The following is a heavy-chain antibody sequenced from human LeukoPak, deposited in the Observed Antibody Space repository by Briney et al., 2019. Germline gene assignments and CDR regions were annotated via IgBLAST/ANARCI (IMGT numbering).Heavy chain of an antibody. CDR3: ARVSAYSSSWYPLYYYYYYYLDV. J-gene: IGHJ6*03. CDR1: GYTFTSYD. CDR2: RNPNSGNT. D-gene: IGHD6-13*01. V-gene: IGHV1-8*01. Sequence: ASVKVSCKASGYTFTSYDINWVRQATGQGLEWIGWRNPNSGNTGYAQKFQGRVTMTRNTSISTAYMELSSLRSEDTAVYYCARVSAYSSSWYPLYYYYYYYLDVWGNGTTVTISS.